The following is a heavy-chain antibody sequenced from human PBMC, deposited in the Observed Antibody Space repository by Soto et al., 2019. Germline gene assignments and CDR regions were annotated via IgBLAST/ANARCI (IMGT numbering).Heavy chain of an antibody. CDR3: AKDLYGGNWGPGYYYGMDV. D-gene: IGHD7-27*01. Sequence: GGSLRLSCAASGFTFSSYGMHWVRQAPGKGLEWVAVISYDGSNKYYADSVKGRFTISRDNSKNTLYLQMNSLRAEDTAVYYSAKDLYGGNWGPGYYYGMDVWGKGTTVTVSS. J-gene: IGHJ6*04. V-gene: IGHV3-30*18. CDR2: ISYDGSNK. CDR1: GFTFSSYG.